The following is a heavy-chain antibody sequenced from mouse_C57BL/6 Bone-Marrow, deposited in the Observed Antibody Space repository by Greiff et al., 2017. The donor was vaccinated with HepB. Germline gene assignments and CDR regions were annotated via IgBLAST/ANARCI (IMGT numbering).Heavy chain of an antibody. J-gene: IGHJ1*03. Sequence: EVQLQQSGPELVKPGASVKISCKASGYTFTDYYMYWVKQSHGKSLEWIGDINPNNGGTSYNQKFKGKATLTVDKSSSTAYMELRSLTSEDSAVYYCARDGGYDDWGTGTTVTVSS. CDR2: INPNNGGT. V-gene: IGHV1-26*01. D-gene: IGHD2-2*01. CDR3: ARDGGYDD. CDR1: GYTFTDYY.